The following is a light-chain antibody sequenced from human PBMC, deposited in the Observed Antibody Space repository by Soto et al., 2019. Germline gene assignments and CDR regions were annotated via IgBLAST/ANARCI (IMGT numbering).Light chain of an antibody. J-gene: IGLJ1*01. CDR3: CLYVGATTYV. CDR2: EGH. Sequence: QSALAQPASVSGSPGQSITISCTGASGYVGTYGLVSWYQQHPGKAPKVVIYEGHKRPSGVPDRFSGSTSVNTASLTISGLQTDDEADYYCCLYVGATTYVFGTGTKLTVL. V-gene: IGLV2-23*01. CDR1: SGYVGTYGL.